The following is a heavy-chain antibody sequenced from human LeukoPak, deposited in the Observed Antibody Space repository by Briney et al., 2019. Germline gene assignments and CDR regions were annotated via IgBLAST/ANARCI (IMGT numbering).Heavy chain of an antibody. J-gene: IGHJ4*02. Sequence: KTGGSLRLSCAASGFTFNTYSMNWVRQAPGKGLEWVSSISSSSSYIYYADSVKGRFTISRDNAKNSLYLQMNSLRVEDTAVYYCARCPVPGRGDHFDYWGQGTLVTVSS. CDR3: ARCPVPGRGDHFDY. CDR1: GFTFNTYS. D-gene: IGHD6-19*01. V-gene: IGHV3-21*01. CDR2: ISSSSSYI.